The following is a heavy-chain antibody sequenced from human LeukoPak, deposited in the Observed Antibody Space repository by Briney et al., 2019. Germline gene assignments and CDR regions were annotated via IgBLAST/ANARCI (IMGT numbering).Heavy chain of an antibody. V-gene: IGHV4-39*07. CDR3: AKGGSSGWSGWAPY. Sequence: SETLSLTCTVSGGSISSSSYYWGWIRQPPGKGLEWIGSIYYSGSTYYNPSLKSRVTISVDTSKNQFSLKLSSVTAADTAVYYCAKGGSSGWSGWAPYWGQGTLVTVSS. CDR1: GGSISSSSYY. D-gene: IGHD6-19*01. J-gene: IGHJ4*02. CDR2: IYYSGST.